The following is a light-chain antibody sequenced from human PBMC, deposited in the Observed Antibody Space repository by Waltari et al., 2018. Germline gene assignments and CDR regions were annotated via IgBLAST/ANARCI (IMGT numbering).Light chain of an antibody. CDR1: QSVSRF. CDR2: GAS. J-gene: IGKJ1*01. CDR3: QKYDRLPAT. Sequence: EIVFTQSPGTLSLSPGERGTLSCRASQSVSRFLAWYQQIPGQPPRLLIYGASTRATGIPDRFSGSGSGTDFSLTISRLEPEDFAVYYCQKYDRLPATFGQGTKVEIK. V-gene: IGKV3-20*01.